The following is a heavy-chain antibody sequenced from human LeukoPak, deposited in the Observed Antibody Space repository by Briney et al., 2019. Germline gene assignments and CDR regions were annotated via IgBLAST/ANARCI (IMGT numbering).Heavy chain of an antibody. CDR2: INPDSGGT. V-gene: IGHV1-2*02. CDR3: ARSGASSSGWDPGAY. CDR1: GYTFTGFY. J-gene: IGHJ4*02. D-gene: IGHD6-19*01. Sequence: ASVKVSCKASGYTFTGFYMHWVRQAPGQGLEWMGWINPDSGGTNYAQKLQGRVTMTTDTSTSTAYMELRSLRSDDTAVYYCARSGASSSGWDPGAYWGQGTLVTVFS.